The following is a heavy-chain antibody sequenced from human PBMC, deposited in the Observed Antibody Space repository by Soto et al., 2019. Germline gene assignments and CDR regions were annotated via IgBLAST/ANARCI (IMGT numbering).Heavy chain of an antibody. CDR1: GGSVSSGSYY. CDR3: ARAGLGDGSDY. J-gene: IGHJ4*02. D-gene: IGHD1-26*01. Sequence: QVQLQESGPGLVKPSETLSLTCTVSGGSVSSGSYYWSWIRQPPGKGLEWIGYIYYSGSTKYNPSLKSRVTXSXXTSKHQFSLKLSSVTAADTAVYYCARAGLGDGSDYWGQGTLVTVSS. V-gene: IGHV4-61*01. CDR2: IYYSGST.